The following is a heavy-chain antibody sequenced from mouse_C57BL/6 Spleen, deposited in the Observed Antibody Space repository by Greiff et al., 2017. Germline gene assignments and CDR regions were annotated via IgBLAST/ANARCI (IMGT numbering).Heavy chain of an antibody. Sequence: VQLKESGPELVKPGASVKISCKASGYSFTGYYMNWVKQSPEKSLEWIGEITPSTGGTTYNQKFKAKATLTVDKSSSTAYMQLESLTSEDSAVYCCARSGLRRNWYFDVWGTGTTVTVSS. J-gene: IGHJ1*03. CDR3: ARSGLRRNWYFDV. V-gene: IGHV1-42*01. CDR1: GYSFTGYY. CDR2: ITPSTGGT. D-gene: IGHD2-4*01.